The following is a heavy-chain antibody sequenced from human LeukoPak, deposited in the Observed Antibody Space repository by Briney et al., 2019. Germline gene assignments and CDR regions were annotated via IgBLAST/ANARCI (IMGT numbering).Heavy chain of an antibody. CDR3: AREVPYDTSRYYQPFDY. D-gene: IGHD3-22*01. Sequence: ASVKVSCKASGYTFTSYGITWVRQAPGQGLEWMGWISAYNGNTNYAQKLQGRVTMTTDTSTSTAYMNLRRLRSDDTAVYYCAREVPYDTSRYYQPFDYWGQGTLVTVSS. V-gene: IGHV1-18*01. J-gene: IGHJ4*02. CDR1: GYTFTSYG. CDR2: ISAYNGNT.